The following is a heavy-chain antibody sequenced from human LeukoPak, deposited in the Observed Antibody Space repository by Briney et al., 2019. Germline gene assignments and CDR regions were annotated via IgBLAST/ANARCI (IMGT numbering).Heavy chain of an antibody. V-gene: IGHV3-23*01. CDR3: AKDPSTLEDPRAVDAFDI. D-gene: IGHD2-15*01. J-gene: IGHJ3*02. CDR2: ISGGGGST. CDR1: GFIFSTYA. Sequence: GGSLRLSCAASGFIFSTYAMTWVRQAPGKGLEWVSAISGGGGSTYYADSVKGRFTISRDNSKNTLYLQMSSLRAEDTALYYCAKDPSTLEDPRAVDAFDIWGQGTMVTVSS.